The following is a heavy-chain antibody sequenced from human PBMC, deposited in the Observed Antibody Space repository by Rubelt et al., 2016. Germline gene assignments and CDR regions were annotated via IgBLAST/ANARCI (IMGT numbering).Heavy chain of an antibody. CDR1: GYSFTDCY. J-gene: IGHJ4*02. D-gene: IGHD2/OR15-2a*01. CDR2: INPSSGGT. Sequence: QLVQSAAEVKEPGASVKVSCKASGYSFTDCYIHWVRQAPGQGLEWMGRINPSSGGTNYAQKFQCRVTMTRDTPISKAYMELNPLRSDDTAWYYCQAVIDNRAGFDYWGQGTLVTVSP. V-gene: IGHV1-2*06. CDR3: QAVIDNRAGFDY.